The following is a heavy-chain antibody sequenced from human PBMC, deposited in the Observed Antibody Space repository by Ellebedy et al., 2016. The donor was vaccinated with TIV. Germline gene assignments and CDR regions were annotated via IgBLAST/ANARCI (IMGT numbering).Heavy chain of an antibody. J-gene: IGHJ3*02. CDR3: ASGKMITGQRWAFDI. CDR1: GGTFSSYA. V-gene: IGHV1-18*01. D-gene: IGHD1-20*01. Sequence: ASVKVSXKASGGTFSSYAISWVRQAPGQGLEWMGWISAYNGNTNYAQKLQGRVTMTTDTSTSTAYMELRSLRSDDTAVYYCASGKMITGQRWAFDIWGQGTMVTVSS. CDR2: ISAYNGNT.